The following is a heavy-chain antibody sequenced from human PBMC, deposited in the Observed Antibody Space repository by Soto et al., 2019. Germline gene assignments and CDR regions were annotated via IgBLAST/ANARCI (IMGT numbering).Heavy chain of an antibody. CDR1: GGSISSSNW. CDR2: IYHSGST. Sequence: QVQLQESGPGLVKPSGTLSLTCAVSGGSISSSNWWSWVRQPPGKGLEWIGEIYHSGSTNYNPSLKSRVTISVDKSKYHCSXXLSSVTAADTAVYYCARVPVANCSGGSCYLDAFDIWGQGTMVTVSS. D-gene: IGHD2-15*01. V-gene: IGHV4-4*02. J-gene: IGHJ3*02. CDR3: ARVPVANCSGGSCYLDAFDI.